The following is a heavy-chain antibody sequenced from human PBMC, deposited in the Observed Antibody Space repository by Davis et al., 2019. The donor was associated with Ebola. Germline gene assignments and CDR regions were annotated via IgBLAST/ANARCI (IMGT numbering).Heavy chain of an antibody. Sequence: ASVKVSCKASGYTFTSYDINWVRQATGQGLEWMGWMNPNSGNTGYAQKFQGRVTMTTDTSTSTAYMELRSLRSDDTAVYYCVRDLYGGWYSDDYFDYWGQGTLVTVSS. V-gene: IGHV1-8*01. J-gene: IGHJ4*02. CDR3: VRDLYGGWYSDDYFDY. CDR1: GYTFTSYD. D-gene: IGHD6-19*01. CDR2: MNPNSGNT.